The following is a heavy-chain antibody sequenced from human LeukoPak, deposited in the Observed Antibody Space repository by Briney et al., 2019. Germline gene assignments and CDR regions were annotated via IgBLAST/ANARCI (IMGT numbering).Heavy chain of an antibody. Sequence: GGSLRLSCAASGFTFNKYDMHWVRQAPGKGLEWVAYIRFDGSNKYYADSVKGRFTISRDNSKNTLYLQMNSLRLEDTAVYYCASGGYDILTASGSWGQGTLVTVSS. V-gene: IGHV3-30*02. CDR1: GFTFNKYD. J-gene: IGHJ5*02. D-gene: IGHD3-9*01. CDR2: IRFDGSNK. CDR3: ASGGYDILTASGS.